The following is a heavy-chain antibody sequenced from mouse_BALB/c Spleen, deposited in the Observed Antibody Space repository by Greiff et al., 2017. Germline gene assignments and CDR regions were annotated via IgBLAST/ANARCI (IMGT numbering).Heavy chain of an antibody. D-gene: IGHD2-1*01. CDR3: ARGGNYVDYAMDY. Sequence: VQLQQSGAELVKPGASVKLSCTASGFNIKDTYMHWVKQRPEQGLEWIGRIDPANGNTKYDPKFQGKATITADTSSNTAYLQLSSLTSEDTAVYYCARGGNYVDYAMDYWGQGTLVTVSA. J-gene: IGHJ3*01. CDR1: GFNIKDTY. CDR2: IDPANGNT. V-gene: IGHV14-3*02.